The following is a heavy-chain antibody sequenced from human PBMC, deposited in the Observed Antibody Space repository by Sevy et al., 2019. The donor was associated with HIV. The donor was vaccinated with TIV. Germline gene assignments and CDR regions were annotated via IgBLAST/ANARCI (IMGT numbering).Heavy chain of an antibody. CDR2: ISSSSSYT. Sequence: GGCLRLSCAASGFTFSDYYMIWIRQAPGKGLEWVSYISSSSSYTNYADSVKGRFTISRDNAKNSLYLQMNSLRAEDTAVYYCARDIQETMVRGGWDIWGQGTMVTVSS. D-gene: IGHD3-10*01. CDR3: ARDIQETMVRGGWDI. J-gene: IGHJ3*02. CDR1: GFTFSDYY. V-gene: IGHV3-11*06.